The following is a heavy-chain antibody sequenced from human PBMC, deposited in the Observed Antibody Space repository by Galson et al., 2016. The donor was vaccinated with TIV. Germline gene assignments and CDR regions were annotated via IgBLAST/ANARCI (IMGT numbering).Heavy chain of an antibody. CDR3: ARETGCGGDCYYFDY. CDR2: SSGSGDTI. V-gene: IGHV3-23*01. D-gene: IGHD2-21*02. CDR1: GFTFNTNT. Sequence: SLRLSCAASGFTFNTNTMRWIRQAPGKGLEWVSTSSGSGDTIYYADSVKGRFTVSRDNSKSTLYLQLNSLRTEDTTVYYCARETGCGGDCYYFDYWGQGTLVTVSS. J-gene: IGHJ4*02.